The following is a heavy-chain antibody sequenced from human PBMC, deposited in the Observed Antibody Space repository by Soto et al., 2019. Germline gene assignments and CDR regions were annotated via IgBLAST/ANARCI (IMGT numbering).Heavy chain of an antibody. CDR2: IKQDGGEK. V-gene: IGHV3-7*03. D-gene: IGHD3-22*01. J-gene: IGHJ6*01. Sequence: GGSLRLSCAASGFTFSSYWMSCVRQAPGKGLEWVANIKQDGGEKYYVDSVKGRFTISRDNAKNSLYLQMNSLRAEDTAVYYCARDPLYYYDSSGPGALYYYYGMDVWGQGTTVTVSS. CDR1: GFTFSSYW. CDR3: ARDPLYYYDSSGPGALYYYYGMDV.